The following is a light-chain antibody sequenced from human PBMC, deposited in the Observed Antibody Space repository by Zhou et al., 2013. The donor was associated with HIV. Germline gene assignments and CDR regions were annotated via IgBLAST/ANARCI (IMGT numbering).Light chain of an antibody. J-gene: IGLJ1*01. V-gene: IGLV2-11*01. CDR1: SSDVGAYRY. Sequence: QSALTQPPSVSGSPGQSVTISCTGSSSDVGAYRYVSWYQHHPGKAPKFILYDVDKRPSGVPGRFSGSKSGNTASLTISGLQTEDEADYYCCSFAGTYTFVFGTGYQGHRP. CDR3: CSFAGTYTFV. CDR2: DVD.